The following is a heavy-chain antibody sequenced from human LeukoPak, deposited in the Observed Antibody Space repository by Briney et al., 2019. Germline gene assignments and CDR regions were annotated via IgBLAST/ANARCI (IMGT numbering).Heavy chain of an antibody. V-gene: IGHV3-23*01. CDR3: AKDVAGSGSYYLDY. CDR1: DFSFITYA. CDR2: ISGSGGST. J-gene: IGHJ4*02. D-gene: IGHD3-10*01. Sequence: GGSLRLSCAASDFSFITYAMSWVRQAPGKGLEWVSAISGSGGSTYYADSVKGRFTISRDNSKNTLYLQMNSLRAEDTAVYYCAKDVAGSGSYYLDYWGQGTLVTVSS.